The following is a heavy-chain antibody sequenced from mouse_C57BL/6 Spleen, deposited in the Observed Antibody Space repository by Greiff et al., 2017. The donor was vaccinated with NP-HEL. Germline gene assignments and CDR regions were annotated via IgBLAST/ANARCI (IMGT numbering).Heavy chain of an antibody. CDR1: GYTFTSYW. D-gene: IGHD1-1*01. CDR3: ARRGDYYGSSGYFDV. J-gene: IGHJ1*03. CDR2: IHPNSGST. Sequence: QVQLKQPGAELVKPGASVKLSCKASGYTFTSYWMHWVKQRPGQGLEWIGMIHPNSGSTNYNEKFKSKATLTVDKSSSTAYMQLSSLTSEDSAVYDCARRGDYYGSSGYFDVWGTGTTVTVSS. V-gene: IGHV1-64*01.